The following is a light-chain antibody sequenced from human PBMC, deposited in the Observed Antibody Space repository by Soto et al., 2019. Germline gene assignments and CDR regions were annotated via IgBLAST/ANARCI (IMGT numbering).Light chain of an antibody. CDR2: VTSDGSH. V-gene: IGLV4-69*01. CDR3: QAWGTGGV. J-gene: IGLJ3*02. Sequence: QSVLTQSPPASASPGASVKLTCTLSSGHSDYAIAWHQQQPEKGPRYLMKVTSDGSHTKGDGIPDRFSGSSSGADRYLAISSLRSDDEADYYCQAWGTGGVFGGGTKLTVL. CDR1: SGHSDYA.